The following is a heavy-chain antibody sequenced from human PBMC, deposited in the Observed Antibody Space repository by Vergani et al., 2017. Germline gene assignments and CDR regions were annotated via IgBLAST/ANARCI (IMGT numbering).Heavy chain of an antibody. J-gene: IGHJ6*01. D-gene: IGHD4-17*01. CDR2: ISSSSSTI. CDR1: GFTFSSYS. Sequence: EVQLVEPGGGLVQLGGPLRLSCAASGFTFSSYSMNWVRQAPGKGLEWVSYISSSSSTIYYADSVKGRFTISRDNAKNSLYLQMNSLRDEDTDVYYCAGESDTVTTIYYYGMDVWGQGTTVTVSS. CDR3: AGESDTVTTIYYYGMDV. V-gene: IGHV3-48*02.